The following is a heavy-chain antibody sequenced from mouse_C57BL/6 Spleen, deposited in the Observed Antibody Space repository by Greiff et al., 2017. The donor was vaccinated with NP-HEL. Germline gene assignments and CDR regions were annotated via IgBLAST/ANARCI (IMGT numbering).Heavy chain of an antibody. J-gene: IGHJ4*01. CDR2: ISYDGSN. V-gene: IGHV3-6*01. D-gene: IGHD2-5*01. CDR1: GYSITSGYY. Sequence: DVQLQESGPGLVKPSQSLSLTCSVTGYSITSGYYWNWIRQFPGNKLEWMGYISYDGSNNYNPSLKNRISITRDTSKNQFFLKLNSVTTEDTATYYCAREDYSNYRDLAMDYWGQGTSVTVSS. CDR3: AREDYSNYRDLAMDY.